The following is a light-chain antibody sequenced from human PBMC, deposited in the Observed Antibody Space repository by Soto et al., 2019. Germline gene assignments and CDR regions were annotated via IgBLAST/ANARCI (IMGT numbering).Light chain of an antibody. CDR1: QNIERW. CDR3: QQFKSATWT. Sequence: DIHMTQSASTLSASVGYRFTITCGAGQNIERWLAWYQQKPGKAPKLLLYDVSSLESGVPSRFRGSGSGTEFILTINGLQPDDFATYFCQQFKSATWTFGQGTKVDIK. J-gene: IGKJ1*01. CDR2: DVS. V-gene: IGKV1-5*01.